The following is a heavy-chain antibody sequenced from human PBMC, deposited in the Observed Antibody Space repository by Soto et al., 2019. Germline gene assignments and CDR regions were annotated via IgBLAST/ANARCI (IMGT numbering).Heavy chain of an antibody. CDR3: ARGRYGDY. CDR1: GYTFTSYG. J-gene: IGHJ4*02. V-gene: IGHV1-18*01. Sequence: QVHLLQSRDKVKKPGASVKVSCKSSGYTFTSYGITWVRQAPGQGLEWMGWISAHNGNTNYAQKLQGRVTVTRDTSTSTAYMELRSLRSDDTAVCYCARGRYGDYWGQGALVTVSS. CDR2: ISAHNGNT. D-gene: IGHD1-1*01.